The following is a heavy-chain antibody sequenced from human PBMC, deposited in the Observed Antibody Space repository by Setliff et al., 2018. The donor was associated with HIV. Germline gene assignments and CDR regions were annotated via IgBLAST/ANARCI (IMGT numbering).Heavy chain of an antibody. D-gene: IGHD3-22*01. CDR1: GGSISSYY. J-gene: IGHJ6*03. Sequence: PSETLSLTCTVSGGSISSYYWSWIRQPPGKGLEWIAYIYYSGSTNYNPSLKSRVTISVDTSKNQFSLKLSSVAAADTAVYYCARLYDSSADYYYYMDVWGKGTTVTVSS. CDR3: ARLYDSSADYYYYMDV. CDR2: IYYSGST. V-gene: IGHV4-59*08.